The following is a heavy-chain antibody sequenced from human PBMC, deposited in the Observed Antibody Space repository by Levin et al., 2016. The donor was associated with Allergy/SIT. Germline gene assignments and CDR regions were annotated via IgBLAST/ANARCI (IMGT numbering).Heavy chain of an antibody. Sequence: VRQMPGKGLEWMGRIDPSDSYTNYSPSFQGHVTISADKSISTAYLQWSSLKASDTAMYYCARHLSLYDFWSGYYYYYGMDVWGQGTTVTVSS. CDR3: ARHLSLYDFWSGYYYYYGMDV. V-gene: IGHV5-10-1*01. J-gene: IGHJ6*02. D-gene: IGHD3-3*01. CDR2: IDPSDSYT.